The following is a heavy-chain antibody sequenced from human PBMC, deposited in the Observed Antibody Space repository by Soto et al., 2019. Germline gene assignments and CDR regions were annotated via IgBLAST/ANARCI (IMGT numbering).Heavy chain of an antibody. CDR3: ATAFAAAASDY. V-gene: IGHV1-24*01. D-gene: IGHD6-13*01. CDR2: FDPEDGVT. J-gene: IGHJ4*02. Sequence: VRQAPGKGLEWMGGFDPEDGVTIYAQKFQGRVTMTEDTSTDTAYMELSSLRSEDTAVYYCATAFAAAASDYWGQGTLVTVSS.